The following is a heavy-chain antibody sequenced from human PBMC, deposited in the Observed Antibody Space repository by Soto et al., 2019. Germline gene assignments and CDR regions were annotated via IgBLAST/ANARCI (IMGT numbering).Heavy chain of an antibody. Sequence: GASVKVSCKASGYTFTSYDINWVRQATGQGLEWMGWMNPNSGNTGYAQKFQGRVTMTRNTSISTAYMELSSLRSEDTAVYYCAREGTAAGYYYYYGMDVWGQGTTVTVSS. D-gene: IGHD6-13*01. CDR2: MNPNSGNT. CDR1: GYTFTSYD. J-gene: IGHJ6*02. CDR3: AREGTAAGYYYYYGMDV. V-gene: IGHV1-8*01.